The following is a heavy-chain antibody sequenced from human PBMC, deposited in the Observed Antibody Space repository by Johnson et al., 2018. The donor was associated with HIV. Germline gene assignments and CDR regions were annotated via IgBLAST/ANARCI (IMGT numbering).Heavy chain of an antibody. CDR3: ARETFPYYYDSSGPYSGAFDI. Sequence: VQLVESGGGVVQPGRSLRLSCAASGFTVSGDHMSWVRQAPGKGLAWVSVISGGGGTYYADSVKGRFTISRDNSKNTLYLQMGSLRAEDMAVYYCARETFPYYYDSSGPYSGAFDIWGQGTMVTVSS. J-gene: IGHJ3*02. V-gene: IGHV3-66*02. D-gene: IGHD3-22*01. CDR2: ISGGGGT. CDR1: GFTVSGDH.